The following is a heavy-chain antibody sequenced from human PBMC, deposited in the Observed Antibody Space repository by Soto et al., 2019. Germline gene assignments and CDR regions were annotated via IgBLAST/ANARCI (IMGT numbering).Heavy chain of an antibody. Sequence: PGGSLRLSCAASGFTFSSYSMNWVRQAPGKGLEWVSYISSSSSTIYYADSVKGRFTISRDNAKNSLYLQMNSLRAEDTAVYYCARHPERIAQIGWFDPWGQGTLVTDSS. D-gene: IGHD6-13*01. CDR2: ISSSSSTI. CDR3: ARHPERIAQIGWFDP. J-gene: IGHJ5*02. CDR1: GFTFSSYS. V-gene: IGHV3-48*01.